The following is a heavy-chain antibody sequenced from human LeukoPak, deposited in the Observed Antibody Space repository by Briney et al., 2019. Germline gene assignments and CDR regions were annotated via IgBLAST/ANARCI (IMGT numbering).Heavy chain of an antibody. CDR1: GGSISSGNW. J-gene: IGHJ4*02. CDR3: AKAGTGSFFDY. D-gene: IGHD1-1*01. Sequence: PSETLSLTCAVSGGSISSGNWWSWVRQPPGKGLEWIGEIYHSGSTNYNPSLKSRVTISVDKSKNQLSLNLSSVTAADTAVYYCAKAGTGSFFDYWGQGILVTVSS. CDR2: IYHSGST. V-gene: IGHV4-4*02.